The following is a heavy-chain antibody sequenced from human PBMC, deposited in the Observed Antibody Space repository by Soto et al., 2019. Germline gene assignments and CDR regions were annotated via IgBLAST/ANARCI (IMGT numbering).Heavy chain of an antibody. CDR1: GYSFTSYW. CDR2: IYPGDSDT. D-gene: IGHD3-22*01. V-gene: IGHV5-51*01. J-gene: IGHJ6*04. CDR3: SRKRGDYYYYSSGYHSYVAC. Sequence: ESLKISCKGSGYSFTSYWIGWVRQMPGKGLEWMGIIYPGDSDTRYSPSFQGQVTISADKSISTAYLQWSSLKASDTAMYYCSRKRGDYYYYSSGYHSYVACRGKGTTVTVSS.